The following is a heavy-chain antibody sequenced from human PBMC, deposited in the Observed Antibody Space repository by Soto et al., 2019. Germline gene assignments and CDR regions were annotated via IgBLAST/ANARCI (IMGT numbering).Heavy chain of an antibody. CDR1: GFTFSDHY. CDR3: ARGRYSSGWYFFDFDY. Sequence: GGSLRLSCAASGFTFSDHYMDWVRQAPGKGLEWVGRTRNKANSYTTEYAASVKGRFTISRDDSKNSLYLQMNSLKTEDTAVYYCARGRYSSGWYFFDFDYWGQGTLVTVSS. J-gene: IGHJ4*02. V-gene: IGHV3-72*01. D-gene: IGHD6-19*01. CDR2: TRNKANSYTT.